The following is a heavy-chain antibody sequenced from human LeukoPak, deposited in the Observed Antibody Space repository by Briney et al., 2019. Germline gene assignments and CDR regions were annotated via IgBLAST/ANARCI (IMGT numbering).Heavy chain of an antibody. CDR2: IYPGDSDT. J-gene: IGHJ5*02. Sequence: GESLKISCKGSGYSFTSYWIGWVRQMPGKGLEWMGIIYPGDSDTRYGPSFQGQVTISADKSISTAYLQWSSLKASDTAMYYCARHYDYVWGSYRSPRNWFDPWGQGTLVTVSS. D-gene: IGHD3-16*02. CDR3: ARHYDYVWGSYRSPRNWFDP. V-gene: IGHV5-51*01. CDR1: GYSFTSYW.